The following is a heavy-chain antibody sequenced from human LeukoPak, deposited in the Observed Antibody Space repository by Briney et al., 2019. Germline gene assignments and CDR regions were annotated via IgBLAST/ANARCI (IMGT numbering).Heavy chain of an antibody. CDR1: GYTFTGYF. D-gene: IGHD3-16*01. CDR3: ARVRYRLAETYIDY. J-gene: IGHJ4*02. V-gene: IGHV1-2*02. CDR2: INPNSGGT. Sequence: ASVKVSCKASGYTFTGYFMHWVRLAPGQGLEWTGWINPNSGGTNYAQKFQGRVTMTRDTSISTAYMELSRLRSDDTAVYYCARVRYRLAETYIDYWGQGTLVTVSS.